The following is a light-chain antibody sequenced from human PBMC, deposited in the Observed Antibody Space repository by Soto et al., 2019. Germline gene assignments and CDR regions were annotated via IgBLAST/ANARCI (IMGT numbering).Light chain of an antibody. CDR2: GAS. CDR1: QGVSSH. V-gene: IGKV3-15*01. CDR3: QQYNNWPYT. J-gene: IGKJ2*01. Sequence: EIVMTQSPATLSVSPGERATLSCRASQGVSSHLAWYQQKPGQAPRLLIYGASTRATGIPARFSGSGSGTEFTLTISSLQSEDFVVYYCQQYNNWPYTFGQGTKLEIK.